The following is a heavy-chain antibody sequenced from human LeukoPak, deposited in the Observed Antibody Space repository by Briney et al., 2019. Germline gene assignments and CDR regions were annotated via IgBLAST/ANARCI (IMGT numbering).Heavy chain of an antibody. CDR1: GGSISSGDYY. D-gene: IGHD3-3*01. J-gene: IGHJ6*02. CDR2: IYYSGST. Sequence: SETLSLTCTVSGGSISSGDYYWSWIRQPPGKGLEWIGYIYYSGSTYYNPSLKSRVTISVDTSKNQFSLKLSSVTAADTAVYYCALRRDFWSGYSGDYYYYGMDVWGQGTTVTVSS. V-gene: IGHV4-30-4*01. CDR3: ALRRDFWSGYSGDYYYYGMDV.